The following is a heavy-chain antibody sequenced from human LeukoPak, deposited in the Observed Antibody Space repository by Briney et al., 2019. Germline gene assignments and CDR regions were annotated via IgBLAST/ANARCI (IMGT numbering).Heavy chain of an antibody. CDR1: GFTFSTYW. Sequence: GGSPRLSCAASGFTFSTYWMSWVRQAPGKGLEWVANIKQDGSEKYYVDSVRGRFTISRDNAKNSLYLQMNSLRTEDTAIYYCARGSRGDTWIQLWLFDYWGQGTLVTVSS. CDR3: ARGSRGDTWIQLWLFDY. V-gene: IGHV3-7*01. CDR2: IKQDGSEK. D-gene: IGHD5-18*01. J-gene: IGHJ4*02.